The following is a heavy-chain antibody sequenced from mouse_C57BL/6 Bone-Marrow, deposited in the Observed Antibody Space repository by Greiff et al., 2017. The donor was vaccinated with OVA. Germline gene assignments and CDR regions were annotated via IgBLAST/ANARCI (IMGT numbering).Heavy chain of an antibody. CDR2: IWSDGST. CDR1: GFSLTSYG. Sequence: VQWVESGPGLVAPSQRLSITCTVSGFSLTSYGVHWVRQPPGKGLEWLVVIWSDGSTTYNSALKSRLSISKDNSKSQVFLKMNSLQTDDTAMYYCARHRTSPYAMDYWGQGTSVTVSS. CDR3: ARHRTSPYAMDY. D-gene: IGHD6-1*01. V-gene: IGHV2-6-1*01. J-gene: IGHJ4*01.